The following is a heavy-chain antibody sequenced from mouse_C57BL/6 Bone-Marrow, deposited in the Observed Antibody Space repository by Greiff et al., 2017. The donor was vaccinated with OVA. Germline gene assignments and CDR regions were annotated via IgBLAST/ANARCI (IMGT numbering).Heavy chain of an antibody. CDR3: ATFYYGNPGLFAY. CDR2: IYPGDGDT. CDR1: GYAFSSSW. J-gene: IGHJ3*01. V-gene: IGHV1-82*01. Sequence: QVQLQQSGPELVKPGASVKISCKASGYAFSSSWMNWVKQRPGKGLEWIGRIYPGDGDTNYNGKFKGKATLTADKSSSTAYMQLSSLTSEDSAVYFCATFYYGNPGLFAYWGQGTLVTVSA. D-gene: IGHD2-1*01.